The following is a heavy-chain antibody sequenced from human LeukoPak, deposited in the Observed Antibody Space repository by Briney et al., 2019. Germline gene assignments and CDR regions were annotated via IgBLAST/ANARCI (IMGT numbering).Heavy chain of an antibody. Sequence: ASVKVSCKASGGTFSSYAISWVRQAPGQGLEWMGGIIPIFGTANYAQKFQGRVTITADKSTSTAYMELSSLRSEDTAVYYCARALYSYGTYYYYYMDVWGKGTTVTVSS. CDR3: ARALYSYGTYYYYYMDV. J-gene: IGHJ6*03. V-gene: IGHV1-69*06. CDR2: IIPIFGTA. D-gene: IGHD5-18*01. CDR1: GGTFSSYA.